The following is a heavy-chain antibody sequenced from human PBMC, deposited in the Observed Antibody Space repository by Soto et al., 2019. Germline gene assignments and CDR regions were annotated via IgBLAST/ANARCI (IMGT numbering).Heavy chain of an antibody. Sequence: GESLKISCKGSGYSFTSYWIGWVRQMPGKGLEWMGIIYPGDSDTRYSPSFQGQVTISADKSISTAYLQWSRLKASETAKYYCARGGTEGYNRYFDYCGQVPLGTVFS. J-gene: IGHJ4*02. D-gene: IGHD5-18*01. V-gene: IGHV5-51*01. CDR2: IYPGDSDT. CDR1: GYSFTSYW. CDR3: ARGGTEGYNRYFDY.